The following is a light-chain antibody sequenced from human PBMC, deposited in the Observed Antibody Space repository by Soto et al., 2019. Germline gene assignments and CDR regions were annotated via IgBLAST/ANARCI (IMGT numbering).Light chain of an antibody. CDR1: SSDVGGYNH. J-gene: IGLJ1*01. CDR3: TSYRSTNTRDV. Sequence: QSALTQPASVSGSPGQSITISCTGTSSDVGGYNHVSWYQQHPGKAPKLMIYEVTNRPSGVSYRFSGSKAGNTASLTISGLQAEDEADYYCTSYRSTNTRDVFGTGTKVTVL. V-gene: IGLV2-14*01. CDR2: EVT.